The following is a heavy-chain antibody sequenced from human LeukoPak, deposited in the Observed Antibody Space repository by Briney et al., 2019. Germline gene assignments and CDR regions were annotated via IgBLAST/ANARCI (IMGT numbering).Heavy chain of an antibody. V-gene: IGHV3-23*01. J-gene: IGHJ4*02. D-gene: IGHD5-18*01. CDR3: ARHDSFIPY. CDR1: GFTFSSYA. CDR2: ISDNEGRT. Sequence: GGSLRLSCAASGFTFSSYAMRWVRQAPGKGLEWVSGISDNEGRTYYTDSVKGRFTISRDKTKNTVFLQMHNLRADDTAVYFCARHDSFIPYWGQGALVTVSS.